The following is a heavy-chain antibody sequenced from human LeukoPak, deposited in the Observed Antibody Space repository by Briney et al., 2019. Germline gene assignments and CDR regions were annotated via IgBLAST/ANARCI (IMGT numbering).Heavy chain of an antibody. D-gene: IGHD1-26*01. Sequence: ASVRVSCKASGYTFTGYYMHWVRQAPGQGLEWMGWINPNSGGTNYAQKFQGRDTMTRETSISTAYMELSRLRSDDTAVYYCAREPLVGATNFDYWGQGTLVTVSA. J-gene: IGHJ4*02. CDR3: AREPLVGATNFDY. CDR2: INPNSGGT. CDR1: GYTFTGYY. V-gene: IGHV1-2*02.